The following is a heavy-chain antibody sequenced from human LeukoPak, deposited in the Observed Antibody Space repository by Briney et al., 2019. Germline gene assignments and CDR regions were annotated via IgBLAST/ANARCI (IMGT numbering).Heavy chain of an antibody. D-gene: IGHD3-3*01. CDR3: ARYDFWSGDFDY. Sequence: SETLSLTCTVSGGSLSSYYWSWIRQPPGKGLEWIGYIYYSGSTNYNPALKSRVTISVDTSKNQFSLKLSSVTAADTAVYYCARYDFWSGDFDYWGQGTLVTVSS. CDR1: GGSLSSYY. J-gene: IGHJ4*02. V-gene: IGHV4-59*01. CDR2: IYYSGST.